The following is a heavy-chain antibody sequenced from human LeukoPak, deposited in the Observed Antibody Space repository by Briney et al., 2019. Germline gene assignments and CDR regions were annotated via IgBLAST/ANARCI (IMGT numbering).Heavy chain of an antibody. CDR3: ARGYYYDSSAPFDP. V-gene: IGHV3-66*01. CDR2: IYSGGST. D-gene: IGHD3-22*01. J-gene: IGHJ5*02. CDR1: GFTVSSNY. Sequence: GGSLRLSCAASGFTVSSNYMSWVRQAPGKGLEWVSVIYSGGSTYYADSVKGRFTISRDNSKNTLYLQMNSLRADDTAVYYCARGYYYDSSAPFDPWGQGTLVTVSS.